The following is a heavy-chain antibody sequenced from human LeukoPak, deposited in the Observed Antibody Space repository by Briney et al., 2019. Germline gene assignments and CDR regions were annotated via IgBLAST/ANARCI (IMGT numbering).Heavy chain of an antibody. Sequence: SVKVSCKASGGTFSSYAISWVRPPPGQGREWMGGIVPIFGTANSAQKSQGRVTITADESTSTAYMDLSSLRSEDTAVYYCAGTGVGASPSNWFAPWGQGTLVTVSS. CDR1: GGTFSSYA. V-gene: IGHV1-69*01. CDR2: IVPIFGTA. J-gene: IGHJ5*02. CDR3: AGTGVGASPSNWFAP. D-gene: IGHD1-26*01.